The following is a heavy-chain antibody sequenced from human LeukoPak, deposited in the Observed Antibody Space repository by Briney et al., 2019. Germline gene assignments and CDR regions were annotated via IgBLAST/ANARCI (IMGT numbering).Heavy chain of an antibody. V-gene: IGHV3-21*01. Sequence: GGPLRLSCGASGFSFSDHAMNWVRQAPGKGLEWVSSISSSSSYIYYADSVKGRFTISRDNAKNSLYLQMNSLRAEDTAVYYCARDLHYYDSSGYLYYMDVWGKGTTVTISS. J-gene: IGHJ6*03. CDR1: GFSFSDHA. CDR3: ARDLHYYDSSGYLYYMDV. D-gene: IGHD3-22*01. CDR2: ISSSSSYI.